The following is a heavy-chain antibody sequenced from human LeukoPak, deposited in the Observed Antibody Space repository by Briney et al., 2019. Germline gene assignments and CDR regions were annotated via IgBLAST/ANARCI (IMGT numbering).Heavy chain of an antibody. CDR3: ARDAPSYGSGSYIFGY. Sequence: SETLSLTCTLSGGSISSYYWSWIRQPPGKGLEWIGYIYYSGSTNYNPSLKSRVTISVDTSKNQFSLKLSSVTAADTAVYYCARDAPSYGSGSYIFGYWGQGTLVTVSS. J-gene: IGHJ4*02. CDR2: IYYSGST. V-gene: IGHV4-59*01. D-gene: IGHD3-10*01. CDR1: GGSISSYY.